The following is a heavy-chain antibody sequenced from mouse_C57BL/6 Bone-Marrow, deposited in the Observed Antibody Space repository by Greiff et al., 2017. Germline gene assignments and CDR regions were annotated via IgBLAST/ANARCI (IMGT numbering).Heavy chain of an antibody. J-gene: IGHJ4*01. V-gene: IGHV5-17*01. D-gene: IGHD1-1*01. CDR1: GFTFSDYG. Sequence: EVKLMESGGGLVKPGGSLKLSCAASGFTFSDYGMHWVRQAPEKGLEWVAYISSGSSTIYYADKVKGRFTISRDNAENTLCLQMTSLRSEDTAMYYGARQGGSSVEYAMDYWGQGTSVTVSS. CDR3: ARQGGSSVEYAMDY. CDR2: ISSGSSTI.